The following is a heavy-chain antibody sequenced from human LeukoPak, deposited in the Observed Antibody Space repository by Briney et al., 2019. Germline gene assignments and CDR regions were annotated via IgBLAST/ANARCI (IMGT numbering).Heavy chain of an antibody. Sequence: ASVKVSCKASGYTFTGYYMHWVRQAPGQGLEWMGRINPNSGGTNYAQKFQGGVTTTRDTSISTAYIELSSLRSDDTAVYYCARAKEQTIAARYFDYWGQGTLVTVSS. J-gene: IGHJ4*02. D-gene: IGHD6-6*01. CDR2: INPNSGGT. CDR1: GYTFTGYY. V-gene: IGHV1-2*06. CDR3: ARAKEQTIAARYFDY.